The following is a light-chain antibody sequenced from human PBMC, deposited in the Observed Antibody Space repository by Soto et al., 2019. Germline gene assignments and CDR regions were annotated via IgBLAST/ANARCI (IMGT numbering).Light chain of an antibody. CDR3: QQTNSFPIT. V-gene: IGKV1-12*01. CDR1: QGISGW. J-gene: IGKJ5*01. CDR2: TTS. Sequence: DIQMTQSPSSVSASVGDRVTITCRASQGISGWLAWYQQKPGKAPNLLIYTTSNLQNGVPSRFSGSGSGTDFTLTISSLQPEDFATYYCQQTNSFPITFGQGTRLEIK.